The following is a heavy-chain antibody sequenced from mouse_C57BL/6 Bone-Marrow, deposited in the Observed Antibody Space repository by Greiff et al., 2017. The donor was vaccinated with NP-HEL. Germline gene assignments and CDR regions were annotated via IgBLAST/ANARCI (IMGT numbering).Heavy chain of an antibody. CDR3: ARYPDDFDY. CDR1: GYAFSSSW. Sequence: QVQLQQSGPELVKPGASVKISCKASGYAFSSSWMNWVKQRPGKGLEWIGRIYPGDGDTNYNGKFKGKATLTADKSSSTAYMHLSSLTSEDSAVYCCARYPDDFDYWGQGTTLTVSS. CDR2: IYPGDGDT. V-gene: IGHV1-82*01. J-gene: IGHJ2*01.